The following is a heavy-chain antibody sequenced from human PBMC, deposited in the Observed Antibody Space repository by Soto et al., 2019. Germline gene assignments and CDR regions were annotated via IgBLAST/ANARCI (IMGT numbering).Heavy chain of an antibody. Sequence: SETLSLTCTVSGGSISSHYWTWSWVRQPAGKGLEWIGRIFSSGSTSFNPSLESRVAMSVDTSKNHFPLNLSSVTAADMAVYYCAREGSYSAYNFAHGIQLWSFDFWGQGALVTVSS. J-gene: IGHJ4*02. V-gene: IGHV4-4*07. D-gene: IGHD5-12*01. CDR1: GGSISSHY. CDR3: AREGSYSAYNFAHGIQLWSFDF. CDR2: IFSSGST.